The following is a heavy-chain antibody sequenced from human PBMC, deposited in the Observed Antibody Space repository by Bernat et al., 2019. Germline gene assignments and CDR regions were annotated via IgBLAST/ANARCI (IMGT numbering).Heavy chain of an antibody. V-gene: IGHV4-39*01. J-gene: IGHJ3*02. Sequence: QLQLQESGPGLVKPSETLSLTCTVSGGSISSSSYYWGWIRQPPGKGLEWIGSIYYSGSTYYNPSLKSRVTISVDTSKNQFSLKLSSVTAADTAVYYCASRLPFQEAAGTGAFDIWGQGTMVTVSS. CDR3: ASRLPFQEAAGTGAFDI. D-gene: IGHD6-13*01. CDR2: IYYSGST. CDR1: GGSISSSSYY.